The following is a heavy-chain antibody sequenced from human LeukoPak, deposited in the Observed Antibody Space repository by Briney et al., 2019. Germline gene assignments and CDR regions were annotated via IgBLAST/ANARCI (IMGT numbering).Heavy chain of an antibody. CDR3: AREEIGWDY. CDR2: IKGDGSST. J-gene: IGHJ4*02. D-gene: IGHD2-15*01. Sequence: GGSLRLSCVASGFTFSSNWMHWVRQAPGKGLDWISRIKGDGSSTIYADSVKGRFTISRDNAKNTLYLQMNSLRAEDTAVYCCAREEIGWDYWGQGTLVTVSS. CDR1: GFTFSSNW. V-gene: IGHV3-74*01.